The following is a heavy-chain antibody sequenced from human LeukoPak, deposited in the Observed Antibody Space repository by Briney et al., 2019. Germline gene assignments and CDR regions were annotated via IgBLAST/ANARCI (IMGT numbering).Heavy chain of an antibody. CDR2: INPHSGDT. Sequence: ASVKVSCKAFGYTFTSYYMHWVRQAPGQGLEWMGWINPHSGDTNYAHKFQGRVTMTRDTSISIAYMELSSLKSDDTAVYYCAREGGSSYGYAYHWGQGTLVTVSS. V-gene: IGHV1-2*07. D-gene: IGHD5-18*01. CDR3: AREGGSSYGYAYH. J-gene: IGHJ5*02. CDR1: GYTFTSYY.